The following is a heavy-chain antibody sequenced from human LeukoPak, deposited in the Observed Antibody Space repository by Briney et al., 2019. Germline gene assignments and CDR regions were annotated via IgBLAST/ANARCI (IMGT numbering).Heavy chain of an antibody. CDR1: GYTFTSYY. Sequence: ASVKVSCKASGYTFTSYYMHWVRQAPGQGLEWMGIINPSGGSTSYAQKFQGRVTMTRDTSTSTAYMELSSLRSEDTAVYYCARDRLDIVVVVAATLDYGMDVWGQGTTVTVSS. CDR2: INPSGGST. D-gene: IGHD2-15*01. J-gene: IGHJ6*02. CDR3: ARDRLDIVVVVAATLDYGMDV. V-gene: IGHV1-46*01.